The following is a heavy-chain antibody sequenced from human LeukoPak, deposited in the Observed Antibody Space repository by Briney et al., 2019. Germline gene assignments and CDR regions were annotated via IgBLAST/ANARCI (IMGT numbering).Heavy chain of an antibody. CDR2: IHRDGNNI. J-gene: IGHJ6*02. CDR3: ARGLRDRYGMDV. CDR1: GFTFDTYW. Sequence: GGSLRLSCAASGFTFDTYWMHWVRQAPGKGLVWVSRIHRDGNNINYADFVQGRFTVSRDNAKDTLYLQMHSLRVEDTAMYFCARGLRDRYGMDVWGQGTTVTVSS. V-gene: IGHV3-74*01.